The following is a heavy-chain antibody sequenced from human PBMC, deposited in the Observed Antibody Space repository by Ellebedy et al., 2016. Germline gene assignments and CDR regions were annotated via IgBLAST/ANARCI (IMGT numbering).Heavy chain of an antibody. Sequence: SETLSLTCTVSGGSISNYYWTWIRQPPGKGLEWIGYIYYSGSTNYNPSLKSRVTISADASKNQFPLQLSPVTAADTAVYYCAGPRAGNFDYWGQGTLVTVPS. D-gene: IGHD2/OR15-2a*01. CDR1: GGSISNYY. J-gene: IGHJ4*02. V-gene: IGHV4-59*08. CDR3: AGPRAGNFDY. CDR2: IYYSGST.